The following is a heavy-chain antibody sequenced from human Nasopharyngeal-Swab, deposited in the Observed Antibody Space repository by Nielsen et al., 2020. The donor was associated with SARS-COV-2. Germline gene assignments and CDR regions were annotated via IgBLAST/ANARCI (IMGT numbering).Heavy chain of an antibody. D-gene: IGHD5-18*01. CDR1: GFTFSNYI. V-gene: IGHV3-21*01. Sequence: GGSLRLSCEASGFTFSNYIMHWVRQAPGKGLEWVSLVSSTSAHIYYADLVKGRFTISRANAKNSLYLQMNSLRAEDPAVYYCARDPSGSYAYARFDLWGQGTLVTVSS. CDR2: VSSTSAHI. CDR3: ARDPSGSYAYARFDL. J-gene: IGHJ5*01.